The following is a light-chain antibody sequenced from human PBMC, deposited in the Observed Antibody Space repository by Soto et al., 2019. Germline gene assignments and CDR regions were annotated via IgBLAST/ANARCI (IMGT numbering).Light chain of an antibody. J-gene: IGKJ4*01. Sequence: EIVLTQSPATLPLSPGERATLSCRASQSVSSNLAWYQQKPGQAPRLLIYDASKRATGIPGRFSGSGSGTDFTLTISRLEPEDSEVYYCQHYGSSSLTFGGGTEVDIK. V-gene: IGKV3-20*01. CDR3: QHYGSSSLT. CDR1: QSVSSN. CDR2: DAS.